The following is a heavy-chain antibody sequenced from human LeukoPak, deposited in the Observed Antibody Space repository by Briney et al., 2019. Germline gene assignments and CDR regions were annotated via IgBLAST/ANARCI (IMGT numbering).Heavy chain of an antibody. J-gene: IGHJ4*02. V-gene: IGHV1-2*04. CDR3: ARGMGSLVIPRGIDY. CDR2: INPNSGGT. CDR1: GYTFTGYY. Sequence: ASVKVSCKASGYTFTGYYMHWVRQAPGQGLEWMGWINPNSGGTNYAQKFQGWVTMTRDTSISTAYMELSRLRSDDTAVYYCARGMGSLVIPRGIDYWGQGTLVTVSS. D-gene: IGHD3-16*01.